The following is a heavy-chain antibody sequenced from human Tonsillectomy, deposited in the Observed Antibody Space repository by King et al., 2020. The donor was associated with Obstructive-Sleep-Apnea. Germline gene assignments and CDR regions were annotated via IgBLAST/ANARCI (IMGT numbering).Heavy chain of an antibody. CDR2: ISYSGST. D-gene: IGHD3-10*01. J-gene: IGHJ4*02. CDR1: GGSISSSY. V-gene: IGHV4-59*08. Sequence: VQLQESGPGLVKPSETLSLTCTVSGGSISSSYWSWLRQPPGKGLEWIGYISYSGSTNYNPSLKSRVTISVDTSKNQFSLKLSSVTAADTAVYHCARWEGYYGSGSYYHYFDYWGQGTLVTVSS. CDR3: ARWEGYYGSGSYYHYFDY.